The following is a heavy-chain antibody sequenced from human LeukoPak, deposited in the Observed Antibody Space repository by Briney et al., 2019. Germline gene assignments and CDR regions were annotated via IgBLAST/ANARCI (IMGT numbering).Heavy chain of an antibody. CDR2: ISSSGGST. D-gene: IGHD6-13*01. J-gene: IGHJ1*01. CDR1: GFTFSSSA. V-gene: IGHV3-23*01. Sequence: GGSLRLSCAASGFTFSSSAMSWVRQVPGKGLEWVSGISSSGGSTNYADSVKGRFTISRDNSKNTLYLQMNSLRAEDTAVYYCAIGFWQQVPQHWGQGTLVTVSS. CDR3: AIGFWQQVPQH.